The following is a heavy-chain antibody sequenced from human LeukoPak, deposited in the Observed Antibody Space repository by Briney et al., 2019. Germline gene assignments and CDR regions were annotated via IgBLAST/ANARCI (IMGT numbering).Heavy chain of an antibody. Sequence: GGSLRLSCAASGFTFSSYVMSWVRQAPGKGLEWVSAISGTGGSTYYAVSVRGRFTISRDNSKNTLYLQMSSLRADDSAVYFCAKGPTVTTLLGYFDYWGQGTLVTVSS. CDR1: GFTFSSYV. V-gene: IGHV3-23*01. CDR2: ISGTGGST. J-gene: IGHJ4*02. D-gene: IGHD4-17*01. CDR3: AKGPTVTTLLGYFDY.